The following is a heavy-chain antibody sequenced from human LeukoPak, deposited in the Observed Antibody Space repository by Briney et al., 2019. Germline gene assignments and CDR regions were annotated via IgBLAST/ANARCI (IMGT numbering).Heavy chain of an antibody. V-gene: IGHV1-2*02. Sequence: GASVKVSCKASRYTFTDYYMHWVRQAPGQGLGWMGWINPNSGGTNYAQKFQGRVTMTRDTSISTAYMELSRLRSDDTAVYYCARGGWSLGYCSSSSCLDWFDPWGQGTLVTVSS. D-gene: IGHD2-2*01. CDR2: INPNSGGT. J-gene: IGHJ5*02. CDR1: RYTFTDYY. CDR3: ARGGWSLGYCSSSSCLDWFDP.